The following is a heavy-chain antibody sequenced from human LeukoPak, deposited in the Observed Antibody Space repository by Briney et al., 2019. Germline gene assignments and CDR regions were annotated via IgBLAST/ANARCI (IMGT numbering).Heavy chain of an antibody. CDR1: GYTFTAFL. Sequence: ASVKVTCKASGYTFTAFLMYWVRQAPGQGLEWMGWINPNSGGTNYAQKFQGRVTMTRDTSISTAYMELSRLRSDDTAVYYCARDNSRRGSNPWGQGTLVTVSS. V-gene: IGHV1-2*02. J-gene: IGHJ5*02. CDR3: ARDNSRRGSNP. CDR2: INPNSGGT. D-gene: IGHD2/OR15-2a*01.